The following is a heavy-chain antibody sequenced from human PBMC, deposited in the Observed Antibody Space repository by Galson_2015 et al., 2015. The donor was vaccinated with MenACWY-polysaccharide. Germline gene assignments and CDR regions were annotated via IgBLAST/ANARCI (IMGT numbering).Heavy chain of an antibody. J-gene: IGHJ5*02. CDR3: AGLMAGSPFGWFDP. CDR1: GGSISSYR. D-gene: IGHD6-19*01. Sequence: ATLSLPCPVSGGSISSYRWTWIRPPPGKGLEWIGYIYYTGTTKYNPSLTSRVTISVDTSKKYFSLELSSVTAADTAVYYCAGLMAGSPFGWFDPWGQGTLVTVSS. CDR2: IYYTGTT. V-gene: IGHV4-59*01.